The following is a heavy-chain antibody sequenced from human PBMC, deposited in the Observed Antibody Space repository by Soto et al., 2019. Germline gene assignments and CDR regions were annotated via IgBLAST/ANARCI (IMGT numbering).Heavy chain of an antibody. CDR1: GGSFSGYY. V-gene: IGHV4-34*01. Sequence: SETLSLTCAVYGGSFSGYYWSWIRQPPGKGLEWIGEINHSGSTNYNPSLKSRVTISVDTSKNQFSLKLSSVTAADTAVYYCARRTNTRYFDYWGQGTLVTVSS. J-gene: IGHJ4*02. CDR2: INHSGST. CDR3: ARRTNTRYFDY.